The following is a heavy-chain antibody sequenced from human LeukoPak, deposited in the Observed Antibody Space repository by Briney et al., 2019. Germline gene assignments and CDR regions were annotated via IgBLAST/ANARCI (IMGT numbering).Heavy chain of an antibody. V-gene: IGHV3-23*01. Sequence: GGSLRLSCSASGFTFSSYAMHWVRQAPGKGLEWVSAISGGGSTYYADSVEGRFTISRDNSKNTLYLQMSSLRAEDTAVYFCATGGYTYTHWGQGTLVTVSS. J-gene: IGHJ4*02. CDR1: GFTFSSYA. CDR3: ATGGYTYTH. CDR2: ISGGGST. D-gene: IGHD5-18*01.